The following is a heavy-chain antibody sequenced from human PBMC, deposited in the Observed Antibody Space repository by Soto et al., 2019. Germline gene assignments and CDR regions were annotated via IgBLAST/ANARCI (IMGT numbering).Heavy chain of an antibody. D-gene: IGHD4-17*01. CDR1: GASISGDGYS. CDR3: ARGPYGDPAPRLDP. Sequence: QVQLQESGPGLVKPSQTLSLTCTVSGASISGDGYSWSWIRQQPGKGLQWIGYIYYSGSTYYTPYPKGRITISADMSKNQFAIELTSVTAADTAIYYCARGPYGDPAPRLDPWGQGALVTVSS. J-gene: IGHJ5*02. V-gene: IGHV4-31*03. CDR2: IYYSGST.